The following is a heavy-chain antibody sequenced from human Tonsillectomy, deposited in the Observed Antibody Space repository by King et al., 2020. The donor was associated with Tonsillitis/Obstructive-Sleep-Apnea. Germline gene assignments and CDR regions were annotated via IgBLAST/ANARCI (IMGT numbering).Heavy chain of an antibody. J-gene: IGHJ6*03. CDR3: AKADGPWYYYMDV. CDR1: GFTFDDYA. V-gene: IGHV3-43*02. D-gene: IGHD5-24*01. CDR2: ISGDGGST. Sequence: VQLVESGGGVVQPGGSLRLSCAASGFTFDDYAMHWVRQAPGKGLEWVSLISGDGGSTYYADSVKGRYTISRDNSKNSLYLQMNSLGTEDTALYYCAKADGPWYYYMDVWGKGTTVTVSS.